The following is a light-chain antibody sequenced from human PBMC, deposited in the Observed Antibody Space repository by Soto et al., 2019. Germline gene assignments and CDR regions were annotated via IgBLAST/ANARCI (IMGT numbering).Light chain of an antibody. V-gene: IGKV3-20*01. Sequence: EIGLTQSPCTLSLSPGERVTLSCRASQSVSSNYLAWYQQNPGQAPRLLIYSASSRDTAIPDRFSGSGSGTDFTLTITRLEPEDVAVYYCQEYGGSPRVTFGGGTKVEIK. CDR2: SAS. J-gene: IGKJ4*01. CDR3: QEYGGSPRVT. CDR1: QSVSSNY.